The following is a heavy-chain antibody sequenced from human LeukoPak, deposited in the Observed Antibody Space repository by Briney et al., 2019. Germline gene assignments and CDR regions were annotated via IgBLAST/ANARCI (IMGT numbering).Heavy chain of an antibody. D-gene: IGHD3-10*01. V-gene: IGHV1-18*01. CDR2: ISAYNGNT. Sequence: ASVKVSCKASGYTFTSYGISRVRQAPGQGLEWMGWISAYNGNTNYAQKVQGRVTMTTDTSTSTAYMELRSLRSDDTAVYYCARVRYYYGSGSYYNTVIRVNFWFDPWGQGTLVTVSS. CDR1: GYTFTSYG. J-gene: IGHJ5*02. CDR3: ARVRYYYGSGSYYNTVIRVNFWFDP.